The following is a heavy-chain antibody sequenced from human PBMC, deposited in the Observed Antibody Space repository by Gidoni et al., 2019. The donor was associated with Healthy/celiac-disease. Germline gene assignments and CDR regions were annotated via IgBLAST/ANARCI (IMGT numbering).Heavy chain of an antibody. CDR1: GFTFTSYA. D-gene: IGHD6-13*01. J-gene: IGHJ5*02. CDR3: AKDSSSWYFPHNWFDP. CDR2: ISGSGGST. V-gene: IGHV3-23*01. Sequence: EVQLLESGGGLVQPGGSLRLSCAASGFTFTSYAMSWVRRAPGKGLEWVSAISGSGGSTYYADSVKGRFTISRDNSKNTLYLQMNSLRAEDTAVYYCAKDSSSWYFPHNWFDPWGQGTLVTVSS.